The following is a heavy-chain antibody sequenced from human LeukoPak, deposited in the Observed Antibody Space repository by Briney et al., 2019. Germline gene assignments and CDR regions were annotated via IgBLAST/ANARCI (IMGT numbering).Heavy chain of an antibody. CDR3: ARGGGGIAAAGLDY. CDR2: IKQGGSEI. D-gene: IGHD6-13*01. V-gene: IGHV3-7*01. Sequence: TGGSLRLSCVASGLTFSSYWMSWVRQAPGKGLEWVANIKQGGSEIYYVDSVKSRFTISRDNAKNSLYLQMSSLRAEDTAVYYCARGGGGIAAAGLDYWGQGTLVTVSS. CDR1: GLTFSSYW. J-gene: IGHJ4*02.